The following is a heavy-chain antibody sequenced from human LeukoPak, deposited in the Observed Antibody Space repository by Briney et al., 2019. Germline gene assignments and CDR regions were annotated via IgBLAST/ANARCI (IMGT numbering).Heavy chain of an antibody. CDR1: GGSISSYY. D-gene: IGHD1-26*01. J-gene: IGHJ4*02. Sequence: SETLSLTCTVSGGSISSYYWSWIRQPPGKGLEWIGYVYYSGSTNYNPSLKSRVTISIDTSKNQFSLKLTSVTAADTAVYYCARGDSGSFSQFDCWGQGTLVTVSS. V-gene: IGHV4-59*01. CDR3: ARGDSGSFSQFDC. CDR2: VYYSGST.